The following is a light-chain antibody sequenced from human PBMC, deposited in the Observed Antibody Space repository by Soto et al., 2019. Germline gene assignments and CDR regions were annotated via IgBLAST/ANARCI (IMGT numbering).Light chain of an antibody. V-gene: IGKV1-5*01. CDR1: QSISRS. Sequence: DIQMTQSPSTLSASVGDRVTITCRASQSISRSLAWYQQKPGKAPSPLIYDASSLEGGVPSRFSGSGFGTEFTLTITNLQPADFATYYCQQYSDFLISFGPGTTVDFK. CDR3: QQYSDFLIS. CDR2: DAS. J-gene: IGKJ3*01.